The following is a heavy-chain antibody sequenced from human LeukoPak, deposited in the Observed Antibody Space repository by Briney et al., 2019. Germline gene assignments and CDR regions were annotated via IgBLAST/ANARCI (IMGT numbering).Heavy chain of an antibody. CDR3: ARELHSSGYPYFGY. V-gene: IGHV3-66*01. CDR1: GFTVSSNY. J-gene: IGHJ4*02. Sequence: PGGSLRLSCTASGFTVSSNYMSWVRQAPGKGLEWVSVIYSGGSTYYADSVKGRFTISRDNSKNTLYLQMNSLRAEDTAVYYCARELHSSGYPYFGYWGQGTLVTVSP. D-gene: IGHD3-22*01. CDR2: IYSGGST.